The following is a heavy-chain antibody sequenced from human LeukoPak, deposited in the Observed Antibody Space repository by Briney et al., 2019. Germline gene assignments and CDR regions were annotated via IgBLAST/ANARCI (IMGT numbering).Heavy chain of an antibody. CDR3: ASGRGLYSFYAFDI. Sequence: SETLSLTCTVSGGSISSYYWSWIRHPPGKGLEWIGYIYYSGSTDYNPSLRSRVTISVDTSKSQVSLKLSSVTAADTAVYYCASGRGLYSFYAFDIWGQGTMVTVSS. D-gene: IGHD5-18*01. CDR1: GGSISSYY. CDR2: IYYSGST. J-gene: IGHJ3*02. V-gene: IGHV4-59*01.